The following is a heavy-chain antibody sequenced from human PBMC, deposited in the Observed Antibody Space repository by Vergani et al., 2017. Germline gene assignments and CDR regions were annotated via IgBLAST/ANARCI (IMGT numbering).Heavy chain of an antibody. CDR3: VKPSSYHNSNDYLHY. Sequence: QVQLVESGGGVVQPGRSLRLSCTASGFSFKIFGMHWVRQAPGKWLEWVAAMSYDGEIKNYLDSVKGRYTISRDNSKNILYLEMCSLRAEDTALYHCVKPSSYHNSNDYLHYWGQGTLVTVSS. D-gene: IGHD2-2*01. CDR2: MSYDGEIK. V-gene: IGHV3-30*18. CDR1: GFSFKIFG. J-gene: IGHJ4*02.